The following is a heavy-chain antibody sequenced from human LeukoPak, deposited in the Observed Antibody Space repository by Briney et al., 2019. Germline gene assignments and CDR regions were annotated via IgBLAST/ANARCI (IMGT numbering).Heavy chain of an antibody. CDR2: IHYSGET. CDR1: GGSISGYY. Sequence: SETLSLTCTVSGGSISGYYWSWIRQPPGKGLEWIGYIHYSGETNYNPSLSSRVTISVDRSKNQFSLKLSSVTAADTAVYYCARGGGPLWFGESWFDPWGQGTLVTVSS. J-gene: IGHJ5*02. D-gene: IGHD3-10*01. CDR3: ARGGGPLWFGESWFDP. V-gene: IGHV4-59*12.